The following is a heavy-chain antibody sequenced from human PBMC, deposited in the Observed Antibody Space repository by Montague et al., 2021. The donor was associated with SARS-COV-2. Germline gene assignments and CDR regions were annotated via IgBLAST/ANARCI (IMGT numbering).Heavy chain of an antibody. J-gene: IGHJ3*01. D-gene: IGHD2-2*03. CDR1: GASLSSDSLS. V-gene: IGHV6-1*01. CDR2: TYYRSKWYN. Sequence: PGASLSSDSLSWHWIRQSPSRGLEWLASTYYRSKWYNDSAPSVSGRATVKPDTSRNQFSLHLDSVTPEDTALYFCARKMDSSFDVWGKGTMVIVSS. CDR3: ARKMDSSFDV.